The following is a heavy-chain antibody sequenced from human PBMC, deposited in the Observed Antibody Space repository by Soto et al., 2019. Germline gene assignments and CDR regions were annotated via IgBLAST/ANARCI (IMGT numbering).Heavy chain of an antibody. V-gene: IGHV3-30*18. J-gene: IGHJ1*01. CDR2: ISHDGSNK. CDR1: GFTFSSYG. Sequence: VQLVESGGGVVQPGRSLRLSCAASGFTFSSYGMHWVRQAPGKGLEWVAVISHDGSNKYYADSVKGRFTISRDNSKNTLYLQMNRLRAEDTAVYHCAKQYFQHWGQGTLVTVST. CDR3: AKQYFQH.